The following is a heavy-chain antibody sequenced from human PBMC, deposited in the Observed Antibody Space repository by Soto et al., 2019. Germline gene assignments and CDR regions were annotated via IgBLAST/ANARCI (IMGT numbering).Heavy chain of an antibody. V-gene: IGHV3-23*01. D-gene: IGHD3-10*01. CDR2: ISGRGGVT. CDR1: GFTFKNYD. CDR3: AKNRQFRSYYESAGHYDN. J-gene: IGHJ4*02. Sequence: EVELLESGGGLVQPGGSLRLSCVASGFTFKNYDMRWIRQAPGKGLEWVSGISGRGGVTYYADSVKGRFTISRDNSKNTLYLQMNRLRAEDTAIYYCAKNRQFRSYYESAGHYDNWGQGTLVTVSS.